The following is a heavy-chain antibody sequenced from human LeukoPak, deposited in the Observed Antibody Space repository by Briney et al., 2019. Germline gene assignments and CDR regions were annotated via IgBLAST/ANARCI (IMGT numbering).Heavy chain of an antibody. V-gene: IGHV4-34*01. Sequence: SETLSLTCAVYGGSFSGYYWSWIRQSPGKGLEWIGEINHSGSTNYNPSLKSRVTISVDTSKNQFSLKLSSVTAADTAVHYCARGSPFFPFDYWGQGTLVTVSS. CDR2: INHSGST. CDR3: ARGSPFFPFDY. D-gene: IGHD3-3*01. J-gene: IGHJ4*02. CDR1: GGSFSGYY.